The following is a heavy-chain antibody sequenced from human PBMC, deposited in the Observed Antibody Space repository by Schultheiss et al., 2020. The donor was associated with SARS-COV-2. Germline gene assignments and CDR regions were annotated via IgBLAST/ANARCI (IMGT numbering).Heavy chain of an antibody. J-gene: IGHJ5*02. CDR2: ISAYNGNT. V-gene: IGHV1-18*01. CDR3: ARDQIHWFDP. CDR1: GYTFTSYG. Sequence: ASVKISCKASGYTFTSYGISWVRQAPGQGLEWMGWISAYNGNTNYAQKFQGRVTMTRDTSISTAYMELSRLRSDDTAVYYCARDQIHWFDPWGQGTLVTVSS.